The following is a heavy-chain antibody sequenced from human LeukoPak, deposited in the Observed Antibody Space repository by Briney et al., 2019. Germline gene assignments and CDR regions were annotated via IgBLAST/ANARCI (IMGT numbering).Heavy chain of an antibody. J-gene: IGHJ6*03. CDR2: IYYSGST. V-gene: IGHV4-31*03. Sequence: PSQTLSLTCTVSGGSISSGGYYWSWIRQHPGKGLEWIGYIYYSGSTYYNPSLKSRVTISVDTSKNQFSLKLSSVTAADTAVYYCARTLGYCSGTSCYTGYYYYMDVWGKGTTVTVSS. D-gene: IGHD2-2*02. CDR3: ARTLGYCSGTSCYTGYYYYMDV. CDR1: GGSISSGGYY.